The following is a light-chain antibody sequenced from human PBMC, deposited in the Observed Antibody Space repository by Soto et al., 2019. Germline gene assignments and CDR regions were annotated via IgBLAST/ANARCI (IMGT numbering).Light chain of an antibody. Sequence: EMVLTQSPGTLSLSPGERATLSCRASQSVSSSYLAWYQQKPGQAPRLLFYGASSRATGTPDRFSGSGSGTDFTLTISRLEPEDFAVYYCQQYGSSPGFTFGPGTKVDIK. V-gene: IGKV3-20*01. CDR2: GAS. CDR1: QSVSSSY. CDR3: QQYGSSPGFT. J-gene: IGKJ3*01.